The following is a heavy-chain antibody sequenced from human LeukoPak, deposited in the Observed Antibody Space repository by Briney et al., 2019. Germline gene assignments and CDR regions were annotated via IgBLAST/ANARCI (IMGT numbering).Heavy chain of an antibody. CDR2: ISSSSSYI. Sequence: GGSLRLSGAASGFTFSSYSMNWVRQAPGKGLEWVSSISSSSSYIYYADSVKGRFTISRDNAKNSLYLQMNSLRAEDTAVYYCARGRHIRSYHYFDYWGQGTLVTVSS. V-gene: IGHV3-21*01. D-gene: IGHD1-26*01. CDR3: ARGRHIRSYHYFDY. J-gene: IGHJ4*02. CDR1: GFTFSSYS.